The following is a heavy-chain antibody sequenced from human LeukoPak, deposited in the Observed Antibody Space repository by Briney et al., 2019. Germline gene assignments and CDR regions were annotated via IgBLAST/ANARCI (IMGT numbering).Heavy chain of an antibody. D-gene: IGHD1-26*01. CDR2: IDPSDSYT. Sequence: NPGESLKISCKGSGYRFGRYWITWVRQMPGKGLEWMGRIDPSDSYTNYSPSFQGQVTISADKSITTVYLQWSSLKASDTAMYYCARHSIEGGSYESFNFWGQGTMVTVSS. CDR1: GYRFGRYW. V-gene: IGHV5-10-1*01. J-gene: IGHJ3*01. CDR3: ARHSIEGGSYESFNF.